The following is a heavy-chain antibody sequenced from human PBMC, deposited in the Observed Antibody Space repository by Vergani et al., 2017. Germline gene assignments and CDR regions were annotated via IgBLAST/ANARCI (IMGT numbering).Heavy chain of an antibody. V-gene: IGHV3-23*01. CDR1: GFTFSSYA. Sequence: EVQLLESGGGLVQPGGSLRLSCAASGFTFSSYAMSWVRQAPGKGLEWVSAISGSGGSTYYADSVKGRFTISRDNSKNTLYLQMNSLRAEDTAVYYCARGGSWYDYYYYYGMDVWGQGTTVTVSS. CDR2: ISGSGGST. CDR3: ARGGSWYDYYYYYGMDV. J-gene: IGHJ6*02. D-gene: IGHD6-13*01.